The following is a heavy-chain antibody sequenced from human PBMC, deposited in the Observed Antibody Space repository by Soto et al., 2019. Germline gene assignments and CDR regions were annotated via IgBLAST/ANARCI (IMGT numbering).Heavy chain of an antibody. J-gene: IGHJ4*02. CDR1: GYTFTSYG. Sequence: ASVKVSCKASGYTFTSYGISWVRQAPGQGLEWMGWISAYNGNTNYAQKLQGRVTMTTDTSTSTAYMELRSLRFDDTAVYYCARDLNSKGRFDYWGQGTLVTVSS. D-gene: IGHD4-4*01. CDR3: ARDLNSKGRFDY. V-gene: IGHV1-18*01. CDR2: ISAYNGNT.